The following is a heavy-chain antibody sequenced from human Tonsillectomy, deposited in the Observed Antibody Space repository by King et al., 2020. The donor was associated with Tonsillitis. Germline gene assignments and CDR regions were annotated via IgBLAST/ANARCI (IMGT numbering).Heavy chain of an antibody. CDR3: ARDGWNQVDNGDFPLYFYFMDV. J-gene: IGHJ6*03. D-gene: IGHD4-17*01. CDR2: INSGGRT. Sequence: QVQLQQWGAGLLKTSETLSLSCAVYGESLRDYYWSWIRQPPGKGLEWMGEINSGGRTNYNPSLKSRVTLSVDTSENHPSLNLTSVTAADTAVYFCARDGWNQVDNGDFPLYFYFMDVWGKGTTVTVSS. V-gene: IGHV4-34*01. CDR1: GESLRDYY.